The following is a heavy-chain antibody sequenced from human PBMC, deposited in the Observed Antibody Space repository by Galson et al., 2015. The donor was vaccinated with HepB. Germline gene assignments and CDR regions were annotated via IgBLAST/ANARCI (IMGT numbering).Heavy chain of an antibody. CDR1: GFSFSSYN. D-gene: IGHD3-3*01. J-gene: IGHJ5*02. Sequence: SLRLSCAASGFSFSSYNMNWVRQVPGKGLKWISYISASSSTIEYADSVKGRFTISRDNAKNSLFLQMSSLRTEDTAVYYCARDSRATFGEPNWFDPWGQGTLVAVSS. CDR3: ARDSRATFGEPNWFDP. CDR2: ISASSSTI. V-gene: IGHV3-48*01.